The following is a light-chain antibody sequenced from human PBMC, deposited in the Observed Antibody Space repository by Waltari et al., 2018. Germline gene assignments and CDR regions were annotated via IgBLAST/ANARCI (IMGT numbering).Light chain of an antibody. J-gene: IGKJ2*01. CDR1: QSVSTN. CDR2: GAF. CDR3: QHYGNSPYT. Sequence: IVLTQSPGTLSLSPGERASLSCRASQSVSTNMAWYQHKPGQSPRLLIYGAFNRAHGIPDRFSGGGSETDFTLTISGLEPEDFAVYYCQHYGNSPYTFGQGTKLEIK. V-gene: IGKV3-20*01.